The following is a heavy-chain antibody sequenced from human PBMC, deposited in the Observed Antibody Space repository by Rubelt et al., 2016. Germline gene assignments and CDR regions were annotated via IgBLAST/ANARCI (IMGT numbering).Heavy chain of an antibody. V-gene: IGHV4-34*01. CDR3: ARSGDIGDHYATMDL. Sequence: QVQLQLWGAGLLKPSETLSLTCAVYGGSFSGYYWSWIRQPPGKGLEWIGEINHSGRTNYNPSLKSRVTISIHTSKKQFSLKLDSVTAADTAVYYGARSGDIGDHYATMDLWGRGTLVTVSS. J-gene: IGHJ2*01. CDR1: GGSFSGYY. CDR2: INHSGRT. D-gene: IGHD5-24*01.